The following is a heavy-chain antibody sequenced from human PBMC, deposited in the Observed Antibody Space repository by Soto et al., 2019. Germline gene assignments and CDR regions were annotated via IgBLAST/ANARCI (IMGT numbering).Heavy chain of an antibody. CDR1: GGSISSYY. V-gene: IGHV4-59*01. D-gene: IGHD3-10*01. J-gene: IGHJ4*02. CDR2: IYYSGST. Sequence: SETLSLTCTVSGGSISSYYWSWIRQPPGKGLEWIGYIYYSGSTNYNPSLKSRVTISVDTSKNQFSLKLSSVTAADTAVYYCARAEFGPSFFDYWGQGTLVTVSS. CDR3: ARAEFGPSFFDY.